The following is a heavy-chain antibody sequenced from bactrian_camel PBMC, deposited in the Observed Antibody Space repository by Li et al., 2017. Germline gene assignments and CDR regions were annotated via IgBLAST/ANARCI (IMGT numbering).Heavy chain of an antibody. CDR2: MSASTV. Sequence: QVQLVESGGGSVQAGGSLRLSCAASGYTASKYCMGWFRQAPGNRREGLASMSASTVKYADSLAGRLYIYKHLGNRTLNLQIDSLQPEDTAMYYCGADPVAGANCDTNLDFRYQGQGTQVTVS. D-gene: IGHD3*01. CDR1: GYTASKYC. J-gene: IGHJ6*01. CDR3: GADPVAGANCDTNLDFRY. V-gene: IGHV3S53*01.